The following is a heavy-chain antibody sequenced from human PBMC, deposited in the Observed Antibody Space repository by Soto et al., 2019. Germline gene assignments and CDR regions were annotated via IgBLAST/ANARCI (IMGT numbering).Heavy chain of an antibody. J-gene: IGHJ5*02. CDR1: GFSFSNAW. V-gene: IGHV3-15*07. CDR2: IRSRSGTT. Sequence: GGSLRLSCAASGFSFSNAWMNWVRQAPGKGLEWVGRIRSRSGTTDYAAPVKGRFTISRDDSKYTLYLQMNSLKVEDTAVYFCTPSGNPHVVDHWGQGTLVTVSS. CDR3: TPSGNPHVVDH. D-gene: IGHD3-16*01.